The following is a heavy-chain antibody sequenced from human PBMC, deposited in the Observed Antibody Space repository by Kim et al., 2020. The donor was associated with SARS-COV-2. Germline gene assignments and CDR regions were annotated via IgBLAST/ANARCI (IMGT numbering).Heavy chain of an antibody. CDR3: AREVDSGPGFDA. Sequence: GGSLRLSCAASGFTFRGYEMNWVRQAPGKGLEWVSYISTSGSTIYYADSVKGRFTISRDNAENSLYLQMNSLRAEDTAIYYCAREVDSGPGFDAWGQGTLVTVSS. CDR2: ISTSGSTI. V-gene: IGHV3-48*03. D-gene: IGHD5-12*01. CDR1: GFTFRGYE. J-gene: IGHJ5*02.